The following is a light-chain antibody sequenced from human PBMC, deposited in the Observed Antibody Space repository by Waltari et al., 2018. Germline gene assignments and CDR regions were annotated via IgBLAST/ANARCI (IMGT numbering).Light chain of an antibody. Sequence: EIVMTPSPATLSMSPGERATLSCRASQSISTNLAWYQQSPGQAPRLLIYDTSTRATGIPVKFSGSGSGTEFTLTISDLQPEDFAVYYCQQYNNWPPLYTFGQGTKLDIK. CDR2: DTS. J-gene: IGKJ2*01. CDR3: QQYNNWPPLYT. CDR1: QSISTN. V-gene: IGKV3-15*01.